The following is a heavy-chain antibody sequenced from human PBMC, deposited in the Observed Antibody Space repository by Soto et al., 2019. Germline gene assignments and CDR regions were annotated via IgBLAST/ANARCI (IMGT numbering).Heavy chain of an antibody. CDR2: ISYDGSNK. Sequence: HVQLVESGGGVVQPGRSLRLSCAASGFTFSSYGMHWVRQAPGKGLEWVAVISYDGSNKYYADSVKGRFTISRDNSKNTLYLQMNSLRAEDTAVYYCAEDVGGSEGYGMDVWGQGTTVTVSS. CDR1: GFTFSSYG. CDR3: AEDVGGSEGYGMDV. D-gene: IGHD3-10*01. V-gene: IGHV3-30*18. J-gene: IGHJ6*02.